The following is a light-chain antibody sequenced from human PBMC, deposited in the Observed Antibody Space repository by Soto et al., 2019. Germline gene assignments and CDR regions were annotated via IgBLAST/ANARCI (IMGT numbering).Light chain of an antibody. J-gene: IGLJ1*01. Sequence: QSALTQPASVSWSPGQWITISCTGTSSEVGGYNYVSWYQQHPGKAPKLMIYEVTNRPSGVSNRFSGSKSGNTASLTISGLQAEDEADYYCSSYTSSSSLGVFGTGTKVTVL. CDR2: EVT. V-gene: IGLV2-14*03. CDR1: SSEVGGYNY. CDR3: SSYTSSSSLGV.